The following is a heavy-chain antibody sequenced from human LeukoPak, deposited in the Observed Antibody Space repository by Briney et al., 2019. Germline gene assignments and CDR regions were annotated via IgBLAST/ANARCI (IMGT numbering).Heavy chain of an antibody. CDR2: INSDGSST. CDR1: GFTFSSYW. CDR3: ARAEYSYGSTGQDFDY. Sequence: GGSLRLSCAASGFTFSSYWMHWVRHAPGKGLVWVSRINSDGSSTSYADSVKGRFTISRDNAKNTLYLQMNSLRAEDTAVYYCARAEYSYGSTGQDFDYWGQGTLVTVSS. V-gene: IGHV3-74*01. J-gene: IGHJ4*02. D-gene: IGHD5-18*01.